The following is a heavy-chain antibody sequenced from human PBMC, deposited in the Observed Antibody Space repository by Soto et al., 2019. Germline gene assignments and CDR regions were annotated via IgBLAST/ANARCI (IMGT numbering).Heavy chain of an antibody. CDR2: MNPNSGST. V-gene: IGHV1-8*01. CDR3: ARGPGYCSSTSCLRSYYYYYYMDV. CDR1: GYTFTSYD. Sequence: ASVKVSCKASGYTFTSYDINWVRQATGQGLEWMGWMNPNSGSTGYAQKFQGRVTMTRNTSISTAYMELSSLRSEDTAVYYCARGPGYCSSTSCLRSYYYYYYMDVWGKGTTVTVSS. J-gene: IGHJ6*03. D-gene: IGHD2-2*01.